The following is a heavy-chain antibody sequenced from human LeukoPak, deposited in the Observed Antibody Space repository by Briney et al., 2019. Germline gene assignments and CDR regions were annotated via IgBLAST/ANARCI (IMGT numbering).Heavy chain of an antibody. CDR2: ISGSGGST. D-gene: IGHD3-3*01. V-gene: IGHV3-23*01. J-gene: IGHJ4*02. CDR1: GFTFSSYG. CDR3: AKEIQSFGVVIPFDY. Sequence: GGSLRLSCAASGFTFSSYGMHWVRQAPGKGLEWVSAISGSGGSTYYADSVKGRFTISRDNSKNTLYLQMNSLRAEDTAVYYCAKEIQSFGVVIPFDYWGQGTLVTVSS.